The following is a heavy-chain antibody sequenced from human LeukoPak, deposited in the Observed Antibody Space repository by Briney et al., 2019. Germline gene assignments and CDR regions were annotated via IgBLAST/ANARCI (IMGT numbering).Heavy chain of an antibody. CDR3: ARLPARLDYFDY. Sequence: SETLSPTCTVSGGSISSSSYYWGWIRQPPGKGLEWIGSIYYSGSTYYNPSLKSRVTISVDTSKNQFSLKLSSVTAADTAVYYCARLPARLDYFDYWGQGTLVTVSS. CDR2: IYYSGST. CDR1: GGSISSSSYY. D-gene: IGHD6-19*01. V-gene: IGHV4-39*01. J-gene: IGHJ4*02.